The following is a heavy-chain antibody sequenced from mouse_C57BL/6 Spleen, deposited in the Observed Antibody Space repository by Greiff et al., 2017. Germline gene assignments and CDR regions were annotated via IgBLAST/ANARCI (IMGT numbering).Heavy chain of an antibody. D-gene: IGHD1-1*01. Sequence: VQLQQPGAELVMPGASVKLSCKASGYTFTSYWMHWVKQRPGQGLEWIGEIDPSDSYTNYNQKFKGKSSLTVDKSSSTAYMQLSSLTSEDSAVYYCASGDYYGSSYGYFDVWGTGTTVTVAS. V-gene: IGHV1-69*01. J-gene: IGHJ1*03. CDR3: ASGDYYGSSYGYFDV. CDR1: GYTFTSYW. CDR2: IDPSDSYT.